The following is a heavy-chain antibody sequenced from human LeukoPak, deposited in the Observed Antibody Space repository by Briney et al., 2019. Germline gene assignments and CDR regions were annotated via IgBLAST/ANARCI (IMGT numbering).Heavy chain of an antibody. D-gene: IGHD3-3*01. Sequence: PGGSLRLSCAASGFTFSSYGMHWVRQAPGKGLEWVAVISYDGSNKYYADSVKGRFTISRDNSKNTLYLQMKSLRAEDTAVYYCAKESRVVIGVTHENFDYWGQGTLVTVSS. CDR1: GFTFSSYG. CDR3: AKESRVVIGVTHENFDY. CDR2: ISYDGSNK. J-gene: IGHJ4*02. V-gene: IGHV3-30*18.